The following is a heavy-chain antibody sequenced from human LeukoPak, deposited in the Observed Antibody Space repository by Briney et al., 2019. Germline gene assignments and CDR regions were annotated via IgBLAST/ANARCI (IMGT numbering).Heavy chain of an antibody. J-gene: IGHJ4*02. CDR2: IRYDGSGK. CDR3: AKDSEGDNLNPSGTFDY. CDR1: GFTFSTYG. D-gene: IGHD1-20*01. Sequence: GGSLRLSCAASGFTFSTYGMLWVRQAPGKGLEWVTFIRYDGSGKYYADSVKGRFIISRDNSKNTLYLQMNSLRPEDTAVYYCAKDSEGDNLNPSGTFDYWGQGTLVTVSS. V-gene: IGHV3-30*02.